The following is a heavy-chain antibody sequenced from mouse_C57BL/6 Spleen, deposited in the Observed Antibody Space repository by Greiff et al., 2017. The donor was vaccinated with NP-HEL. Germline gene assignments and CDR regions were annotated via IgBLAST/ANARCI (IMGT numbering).Heavy chain of an antibody. V-gene: IGHV1-82*01. J-gene: IGHJ2*01. D-gene: IGHD2-3*01. CDR2: LYPGDGDT. CDR3: ARDSWLLRGYYFDY. Sequence: QVQLQQSGPELVKPGASVKISCKASGYAFSSSWMNWVKQRPGKGLEWIGRLYPGDGDTNYNGKFKGKATLTADKSSSTAYMQLSSLTSEDSAVYFCARDSWLLRGYYFDYWGQGTTLTVSS. CDR1: GYAFSSSW.